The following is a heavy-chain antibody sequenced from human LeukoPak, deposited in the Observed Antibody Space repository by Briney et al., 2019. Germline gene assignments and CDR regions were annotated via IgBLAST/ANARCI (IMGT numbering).Heavy chain of an antibody. CDR2: ISTDGRTT. CDR3: AREEASSAPIDH. CDR1: GFTFSSYW. J-gene: IGHJ4*02. Sequence: GGSLRLSCAASGFTFSSYWMHWVRQAPGKGLVWVSRISTDGRTTSYADSVKGRFTISRDNAKNTLYLQMNSLRAEDTAVYYCAREEASSAPIDHWGQGTLVTVSS. V-gene: IGHV3-74*01. D-gene: IGHD6-6*01.